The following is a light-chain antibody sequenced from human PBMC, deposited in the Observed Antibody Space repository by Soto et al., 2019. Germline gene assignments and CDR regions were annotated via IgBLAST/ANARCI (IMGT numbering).Light chain of an antibody. V-gene: IGLV1-40*01. CDR3: QSYDSSLGGNYV. J-gene: IGLJ1*01. Sequence: QSVLSQPPSVSGAPGQRVTISCTGSSSNIGAGYDAPWFQQVPGTAPKLLIYGSTNRPSGVPDRFSGSKSGTSASLAITGLQAEDEADYFCQSYDSSLGGNYVFGTGTKGTVL. CDR2: GST. CDR1: SSNIGAGYD.